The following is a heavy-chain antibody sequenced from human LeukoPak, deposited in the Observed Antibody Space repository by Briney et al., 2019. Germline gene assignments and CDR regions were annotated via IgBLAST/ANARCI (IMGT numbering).Heavy chain of an antibody. Sequence: ASVKVSCKASGGTFSNYAISWVRQAPGQGREWMGWINPNSGGTNYAQKFQGRVTMTRDTSISTAYMELSRLRSDDTAVYCCARTGRITMVRGVINWFDPWGQGTLVTVSS. V-gene: IGHV1-2*02. D-gene: IGHD3-10*01. CDR1: GGTFSNYA. CDR3: ARTGRITMVRGVINWFDP. CDR2: INPNSGGT. J-gene: IGHJ5*02.